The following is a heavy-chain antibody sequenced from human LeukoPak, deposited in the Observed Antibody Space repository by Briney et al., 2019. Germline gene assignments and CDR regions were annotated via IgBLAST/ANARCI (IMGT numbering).Heavy chain of an antibody. CDR3: ARDYDVLTAYPPTQLFDP. J-gene: IGHJ5*02. Sequence: SGTLSLTCAVSGGSISSSNWWSWVRQPPGKGLEWIGEINHSGSTNYNPSLKSRVTMSVDTPKNQFSLKLNSVTAADTAVYYCARDYDVLTAYPPTQLFDPWGQGTLVTVSS. D-gene: IGHD3-9*01. V-gene: IGHV4-4*02. CDR2: INHSGST. CDR1: GGSISSSNW.